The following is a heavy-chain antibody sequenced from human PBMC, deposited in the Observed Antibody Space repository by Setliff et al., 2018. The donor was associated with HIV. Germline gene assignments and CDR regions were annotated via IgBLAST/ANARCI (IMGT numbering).Heavy chain of an antibody. CDR3: ASALSIAAPRV. J-gene: IGHJ4*02. D-gene: IGHD6-6*01. CDR1: GGSIITSDDY. Sequence: SETLSLTCIVSGGSIITSDDYWGWIRQPPGKGLEWIGSFYYGGNTYYNPSLKSRVTISADTSKNQFSLKLGSVTAADTALYYCASALSIAAPRVWGQGTLVTVSS. CDR2: FYYGGNT. V-gene: IGHV4-39*01.